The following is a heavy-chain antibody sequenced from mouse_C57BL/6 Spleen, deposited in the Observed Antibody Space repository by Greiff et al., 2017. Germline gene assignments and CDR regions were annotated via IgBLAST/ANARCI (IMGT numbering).Heavy chain of an antibody. V-gene: IGHV1-64*01. Sequence: QVQLQQPGAELVKPGASVKLSCKASGYTFTSYWMHWVKQRPGQGLEWIGMIHPNSGSTNYNEKFKSKATLTVDKSSSTAYMQLSSLTSEDSAVXYCARRVYDGYLDYWGQGTSVTVSS. CDR3: ARRVYDGYLDY. J-gene: IGHJ4*01. CDR2: IHPNSGST. D-gene: IGHD2-3*01. CDR1: GYTFTSYW.